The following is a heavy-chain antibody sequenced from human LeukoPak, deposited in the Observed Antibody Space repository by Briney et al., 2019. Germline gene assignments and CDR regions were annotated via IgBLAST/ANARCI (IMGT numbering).Heavy chain of an antibody. CDR3: VSFYETY. D-gene: IGHD2/OR15-2a*01. V-gene: IGHV3-74*01. J-gene: IGHJ4*02. CDR1: GNYW. Sequence: PGGSLRLSGAASGNYWMHWVRQVPGKGLVWVSHINSDGSWTSYADSVKGRFTISKDNAKNTVYLQMNSLRAEDTAVYYCVSFYETYWGRGPLVTVSS. CDR2: INSDGSWT.